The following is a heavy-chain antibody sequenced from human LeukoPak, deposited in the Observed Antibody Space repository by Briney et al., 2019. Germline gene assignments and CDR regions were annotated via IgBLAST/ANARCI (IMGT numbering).Heavy chain of an antibody. V-gene: IGHV4-59*01. CDR3: AAKSRFGYSSGWYSFDY. D-gene: IGHD6-19*01. J-gene: IGHJ4*02. CDR2: IYYSGST. Sequence: SETLSLTCTAPGTPISRYYWSWIRQPPGKALERNSYIYYSGSTNCNPSLKSRVTISVDTSKNQFSLKLSSVTAADTAVYYCAAKSRFGYSSGWYSFDYWGQGTLVTVSS. CDR1: GTPISRYY.